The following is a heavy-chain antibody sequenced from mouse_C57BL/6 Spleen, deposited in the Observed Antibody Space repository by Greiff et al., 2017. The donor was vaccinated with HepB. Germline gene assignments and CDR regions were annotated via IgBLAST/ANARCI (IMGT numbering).Heavy chain of an antibody. CDR2: IDPSDSYT. J-gene: IGHJ2*01. CDR1: GYTFTSYW. D-gene: IGHD2-10*02. CDR3: ARLRYGNYGDVDY. V-gene: IGHV1-59*01. Sequence: QVQLQQPGAELVRPGTSVKLSCKASGYTFTSYWMHWVKQRPGQGLEWIGVIDPSDSYTNYNQKFKGKATLTVDTSSSTAYMQLSSLTSEDSAVYYCARLRYGNYGDVDYWGQGTTLTVSS.